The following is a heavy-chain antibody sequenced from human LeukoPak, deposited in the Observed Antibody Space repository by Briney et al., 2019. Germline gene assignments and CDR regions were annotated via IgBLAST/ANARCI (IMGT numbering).Heavy chain of an antibody. CDR2: ISNDGTIQ. V-gene: IGHV3-30*04. J-gene: IGHJ4*02. CDR1: GYTFTSYA. Sequence: SCKASGYTFTSYAMHWVRQAPGKGLEWLAVISNDGTIQYYADSVKGRFTISRDNSRNIMNLQTDSLRPEDTALYYCARAMVRGVIPYWGQGTLVTVSS. D-gene: IGHD3-10*01. CDR3: ARAMVRGVIPY.